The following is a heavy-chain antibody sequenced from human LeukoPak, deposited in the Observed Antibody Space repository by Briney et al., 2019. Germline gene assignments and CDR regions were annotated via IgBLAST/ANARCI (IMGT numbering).Heavy chain of an antibody. CDR2: IYTSGST. J-gene: IGHJ3*02. V-gene: IGHV4-61*02. Sequence: SETLSLTCTVSGGSISSGSYYWSWIRQPAGKGLEWIGRIYTSGSTNYNPSLKSRVTISVDTSKSQFSLKLSSVTAADTAVYYCARGGTEYYDFWSGYAPGAFDIWGQGTMVTVSS. CDR1: GGSISSGSYY. D-gene: IGHD3-3*01. CDR3: ARGGTEYYDFWSGYAPGAFDI.